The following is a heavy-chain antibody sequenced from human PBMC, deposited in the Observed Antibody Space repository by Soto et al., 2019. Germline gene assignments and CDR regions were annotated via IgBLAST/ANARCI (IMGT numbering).Heavy chain of an antibody. Sequence: PGGSLRLSCAASGFTFSSYAMHWVRQAPGKGLEWVAVISYDGSNKYYADSVKGRFTISRDNSKNTLYLQMNSLRAEDTAVYYCARPTKWELLQYYYYYGMDVWGEGTTVTVYS. CDR2: ISYDGSNK. J-gene: IGHJ6*04. V-gene: IGHV3-30-3*01. CDR3: ARPTKWELLQYYYYYGMDV. CDR1: GFTFSSYA. D-gene: IGHD1-26*01.